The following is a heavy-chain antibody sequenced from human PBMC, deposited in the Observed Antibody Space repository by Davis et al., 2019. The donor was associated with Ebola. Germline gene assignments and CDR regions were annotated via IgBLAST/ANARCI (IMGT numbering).Heavy chain of an antibody. CDR3: SKGSDFWSGYYNGFDS. CDR1: GFTFSSYA. Sequence: PGGSLRLSCAASGFTFSSYAMSWVRQAPGKGLEWVSAITGSGGTTYSADSVKDRFIISRDNSKNTLYLQMNSLRAEDTAIYYCSKGSDFWSGYYNGFDSWGQGTLVTVSS. CDR2: ITGSGGTT. D-gene: IGHD3-3*01. J-gene: IGHJ5*01. V-gene: IGHV3-23*01.